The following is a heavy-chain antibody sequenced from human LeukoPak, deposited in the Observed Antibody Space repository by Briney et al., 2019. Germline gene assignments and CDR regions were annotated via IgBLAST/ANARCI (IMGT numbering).Heavy chain of an antibody. CDR2: ISGSGGST. Sequence: PGGSLRLSCAASGFTFSSYAMSWVRQAPGKGLEWVSAISGSGGSTYYADSGKGRFTISRDNSKNTLYLQMNSLRAEDTAVYYCAKGSEGWPNCSGGSCYSYYYYYYMDVWGKGTTVTVSS. D-gene: IGHD2-15*01. CDR3: AKGSEGWPNCSGGSCYSYYYYYYMDV. V-gene: IGHV3-23*01. J-gene: IGHJ6*03. CDR1: GFTFSSYA.